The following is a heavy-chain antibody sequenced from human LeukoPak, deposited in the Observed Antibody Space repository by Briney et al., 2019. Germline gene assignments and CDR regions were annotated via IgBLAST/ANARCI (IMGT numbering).Heavy chain of an antibody. CDR3: ARVLVPAAIYLHNWFDP. CDR1: GYTFTGYY. D-gene: IGHD2-2*01. V-gene: IGHV1-2*02. CDR2: INPNSGGT. Sequence: PKASVKVSCKASGYTFTGYYMHWVRQAPGQGLEWMGWINPNSGGTNYAQKFQGRVTMTRDTSISTAYMELSRLRSDDTAVYYCARVLVPAAIYLHNWFDPWGQGTLVTVSS. J-gene: IGHJ5*02.